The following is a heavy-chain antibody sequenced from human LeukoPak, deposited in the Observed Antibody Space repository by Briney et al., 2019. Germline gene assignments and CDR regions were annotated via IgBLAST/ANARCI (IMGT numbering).Heavy chain of an antibody. CDR3: ARDRVGYPKYYFDY. J-gene: IGHJ4*02. Sequence: GGSLRLSCAGSGFIFNNYAMHWVRQPPGKGLEWVSGISWNSGSIDYADSVKGRFTISRDNAKNSLYLQMNSLRDEDTAVYYCARDRVGYPKYYFDYWGQGTLVTVSS. D-gene: IGHD5-12*01. CDR2: ISWNSGSI. V-gene: IGHV3-9*01. CDR1: GFIFNNYA.